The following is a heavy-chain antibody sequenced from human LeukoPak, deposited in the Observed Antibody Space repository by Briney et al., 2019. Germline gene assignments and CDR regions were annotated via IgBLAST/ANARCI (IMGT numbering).Heavy chain of an antibody. D-gene: IGHD1-26*01. V-gene: IGHV3-74*01. CDR3: GRYGVVGATPDY. CDR1: GFTSSSYW. Sequence: QPGGSLRLSCAASGFTSSSYWMHWVRQAPGKGLVWVSRIDSGGTSTSYADSVKGRFTISRDNAKNTLYLQMNSLRAEDTAVYYCGRYGVVGATPDYWGQGTLVTVSP. CDR2: IDSGGTST. J-gene: IGHJ4*02.